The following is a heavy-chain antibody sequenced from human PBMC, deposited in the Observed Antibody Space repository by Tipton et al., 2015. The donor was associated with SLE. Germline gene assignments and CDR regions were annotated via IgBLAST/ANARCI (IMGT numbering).Heavy chain of an antibody. CDR3: ARVMGGGYAGYYYYVMDV. CDR2: IHYTEGT. J-gene: IGHJ6*02. V-gene: IGHV4-59*11. CDR1: GGSINSHY. Sequence: TLSLTCTVSGGSINSHYWSWIRQSPGTGLEWLGYIHYTEGTNFNPSIKSRVTVSLDTSKNQFPLTLSSVSAADTAVYYCARVMGGGYAGYYYYVMDVWGQGTTVIVSS. D-gene: IGHD5-12*01.